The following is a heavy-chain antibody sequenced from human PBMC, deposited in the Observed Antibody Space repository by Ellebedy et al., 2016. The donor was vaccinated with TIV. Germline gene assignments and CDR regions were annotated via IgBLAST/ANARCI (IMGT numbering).Heavy chain of an antibody. CDR1: GFTFSSYG. D-gene: IGHD2-15*01. CDR3: AKEIKKGGGFDY. J-gene: IGHJ4*02. V-gene: IGHV3-30*18. Sequence: GESLKISCAASGFTFSSYGMHWVRQAPGKGLEWVAVISYDGSNKYYADSVKGRFTISRDNSKNTLYLQMNSLRAEDTAVYYCAKEIKKGGGFDYWGQGTLVTVSS. CDR2: ISYDGSNK.